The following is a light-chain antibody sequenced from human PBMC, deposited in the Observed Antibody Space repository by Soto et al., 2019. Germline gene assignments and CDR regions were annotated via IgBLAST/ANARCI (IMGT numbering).Light chain of an antibody. Sequence: EIVLTQSPATLSLSPGERATLSCRASQSINNYLAWYQQKPGQTPRLLIYGASNRATGIPARFSGSGSGTDFTLTISSLEPEDFAVYYCQQRSNWPLTFGGGTKVDI. CDR2: GAS. V-gene: IGKV3-11*01. J-gene: IGKJ4*01. CDR3: QQRSNWPLT. CDR1: QSINNY.